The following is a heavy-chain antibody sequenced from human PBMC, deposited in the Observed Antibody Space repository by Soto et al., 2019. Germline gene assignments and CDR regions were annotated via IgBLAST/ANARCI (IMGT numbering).Heavy chain of an antibody. CDR2: IYYSGST. J-gene: IGHJ5*02. Sequence: SETLSLTCTVSGGSIRSYYWSWIRKHQGKELEWIGYIYYSGSTNYNPSLKSRDTISVDTSKNQFPLKLSSVTAADTALYYFAKVNDFWTSYYSTNWFDPWGQGTLVTVSS. V-gene: IGHV4-59*01. CDR3: AKVNDFWTSYYSTNWFDP. CDR1: GGSIRSYY. D-gene: IGHD3-3*01.